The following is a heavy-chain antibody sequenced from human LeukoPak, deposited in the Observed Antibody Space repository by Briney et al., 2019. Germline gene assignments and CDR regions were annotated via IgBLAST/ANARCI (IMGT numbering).Heavy chain of an antibody. Sequence: PGGSLRLSRAASGFTFSIYWVHWVRQAPGKGLVWVSSINSDGSSTSYADSVKGRFTISRDNAKNTLYLQMNTLRAEDTAVYYCASLYYWGQGTPVTVSS. CDR1: GFTFSIYW. CDR2: INSDGSST. CDR3: ASLYY. J-gene: IGHJ4*02. V-gene: IGHV3-74*01.